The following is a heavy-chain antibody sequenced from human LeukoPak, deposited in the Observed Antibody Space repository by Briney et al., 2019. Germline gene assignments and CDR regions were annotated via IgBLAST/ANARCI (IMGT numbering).Heavy chain of an antibody. CDR2: IYPGDSDT. CDR3: ARLLEETIFGVVIPYFDY. D-gene: IGHD3-3*01. CDR1: GYHFTSYW. V-gene: IGHV5-51*01. Sequence: RGGSLEISCKGSGYHFTSYWIGWVRQVPGKGLEWMGIIYPGDSDTRDSPSFQGQVTISADKSISTAYLQWSSLKASDTAMYYCARLLEETIFGVVIPYFDYWGQGTLVTVSS. J-gene: IGHJ4*02.